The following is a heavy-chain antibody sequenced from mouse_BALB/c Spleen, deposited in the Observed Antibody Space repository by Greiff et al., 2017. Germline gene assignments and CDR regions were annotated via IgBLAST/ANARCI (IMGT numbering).Heavy chain of an antibody. CDR2: ISYSGST. CDR3: ASRGYYGFDY. J-gene: IGHJ2*01. CDR1: GYSITSDYA. D-gene: IGHD1-1*01. Sequence: VQLKESGPGLVKPSQSLSLTCTVTGYSITSDYAWNWIRQFPGSKLEWMGYISYSGSTSYNPSLKSRISITRDTSKNQFFLQLNSVTTEDTATYYCASRGYYGFDYWGQGTTLTVSS. V-gene: IGHV3-2*02.